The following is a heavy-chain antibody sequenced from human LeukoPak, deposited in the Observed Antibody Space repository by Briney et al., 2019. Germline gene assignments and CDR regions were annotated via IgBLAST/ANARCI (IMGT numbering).Heavy chain of an antibody. J-gene: IGHJ4*02. D-gene: IGHD3-22*01. CDR2: IYYSGST. Sequence: SETLSLTCTVSGGSNSSYYWSWIRQPPGKGLEWIGYIYYSGSTNYNPSLKSRVTISVDTSKNQFSLKLSSVTAADTAVYYCASPRSGYRYTFDYWGQGALVTVSS. CDR1: GGSNSSYY. CDR3: ASPRSGYRYTFDY. V-gene: IGHV4-59*01.